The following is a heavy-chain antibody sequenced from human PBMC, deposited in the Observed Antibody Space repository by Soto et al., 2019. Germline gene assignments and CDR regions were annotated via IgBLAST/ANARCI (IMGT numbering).Heavy chain of an antibody. J-gene: IGHJ4*02. CDR1: GGTFSSYT. Sequence: QVQLVQSGAEVKKPGSSVKVSCKASGGTFSSYTISWVRQAPGQGLEWMGRIIPILGIANYAQKFQGRVTITADKSTSTAYMELSSLRSEDTAVYYCARDSGHYYDSSVYHYWGQGTLVTVSS. V-gene: IGHV1-69*08. CDR2: IIPILGIA. CDR3: ARDSGHYYDSSVYHY. D-gene: IGHD3-22*01.